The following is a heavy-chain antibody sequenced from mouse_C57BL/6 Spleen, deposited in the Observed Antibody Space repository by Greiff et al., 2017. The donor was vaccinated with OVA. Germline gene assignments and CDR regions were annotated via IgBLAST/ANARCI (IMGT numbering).Heavy chain of an antibody. CDR3: ARDVTTVVAKWSYWYFDV. CDR2: INPNYGTT. J-gene: IGHJ1*03. D-gene: IGHD1-1*01. V-gene: IGHV1-39*01. CDR1: GYSFTDYN. Sequence: VQLQQSGPELVKPGASVKISCKASGYSFTDYNMNWVKQSHGKSLEWIGVINPNYGTTSYNQKFKGKATLTVDPSSSTAYMQLNRLTSEDSAVYYGARDVTTVVAKWSYWYFDVWGTGTTVTVSS.